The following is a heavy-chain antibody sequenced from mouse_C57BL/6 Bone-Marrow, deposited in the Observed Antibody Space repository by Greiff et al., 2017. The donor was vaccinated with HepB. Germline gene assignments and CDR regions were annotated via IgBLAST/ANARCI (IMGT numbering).Heavy chain of an antibody. CDR2: IDPENGDT. J-gene: IGHJ1*03. CDR1: GFNIKDDY. V-gene: IGHV14-4*01. Sequence: VQLQQSGAELVRPGASVKLSCTASGFNIKDDYMHWVKQRPEQGLEWIGWIDPENGDTEYASKFQGKATITADTSSNTAYLQLSSLTSEDTAVYYCTGGKGSSTGWYFDVWGTGTTVTVSS. CDR3: TGGKGSSTGWYFDV. D-gene: IGHD1-1*01.